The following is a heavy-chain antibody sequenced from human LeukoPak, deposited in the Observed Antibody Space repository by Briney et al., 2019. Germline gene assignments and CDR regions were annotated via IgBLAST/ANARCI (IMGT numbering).Heavy chain of an antibody. J-gene: IGHJ4*02. CDR1: GGSFSGYY. Sequence: SETLSLTCAVYGGSFSGYYWSWIRQPPGKGLEWIGEINHSGSTNYNPSLKSRVTISVDTSKKQFSLKLSSVTAADTAVYYCARAPLVIVVTAFDYWGQGTLVTVS. CDR2: INHSGST. CDR3: ARAPLVIVVTAFDY. D-gene: IGHD2/OR15-2a*01. V-gene: IGHV4-34*01.